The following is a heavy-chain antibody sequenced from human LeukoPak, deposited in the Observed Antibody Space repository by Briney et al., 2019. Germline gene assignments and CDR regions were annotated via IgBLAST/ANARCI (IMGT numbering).Heavy chain of an antibody. V-gene: IGHV1-2*02. J-gene: IGHJ4*02. CDR3: ARDSCSSTSCLSIDDY. Sequence: ASVNVSCKASGYTFIAYYMHRVRQAPGQGLEWMGWIYPNSGGTNYAQKFQGRVTMTRDTSISTVYMELSRLSSDDTAVYYCARDSCSSTSCLSIDDYWGQGTLVPVSS. CDR1: GYTFIAYY. CDR2: IYPNSGGT. D-gene: IGHD2-2*01.